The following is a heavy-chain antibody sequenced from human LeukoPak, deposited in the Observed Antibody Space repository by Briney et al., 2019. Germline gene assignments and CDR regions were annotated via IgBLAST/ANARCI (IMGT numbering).Heavy chain of an antibody. CDR3: ARGYCSSTSCRYRTSSYGMDV. CDR2: INHSGST. J-gene: IGHJ6*04. CDR1: GGSFSGYY. D-gene: IGHD2-2*01. V-gene: IGHV4-34*01. Sequence: KPSETLSLTCAVYGGSFSGYYWSWTRQPPGKGLEWIGEINHSGSTNYNPSLKSRVTISVDTSKNQFSLKLSSVTAADTAVYYCARGYCSSTSCRYRTSSYGMDVWGKGTTVTVSS.